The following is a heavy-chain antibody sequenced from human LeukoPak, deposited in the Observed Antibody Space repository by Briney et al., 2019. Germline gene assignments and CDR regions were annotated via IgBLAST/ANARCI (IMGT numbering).Heavy chain of an antibody. CDR1: GGTFSSYA. D-gene: IGHD2-15*01. CDR3: ARDQGPGYCSGGSCVTYDAFDI. V-gene: IGHV1-69*13. J-gene: IGHJ3*02. CDR2: IIPIFGTA. Sequence: GASVKVSCKASGGTFSSYAISWVRQAPGQGLEWMGGIIPIFGTANYAQKFQGRVTITADESTSTAYMELSSLRSEDTAVYYCARDQGPGYCSGGSCVTYDAFDIWGQGTMVTVSS.